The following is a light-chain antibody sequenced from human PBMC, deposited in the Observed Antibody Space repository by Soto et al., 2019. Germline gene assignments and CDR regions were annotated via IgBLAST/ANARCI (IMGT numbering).Light chain of an antibody. J-gene: IGLJ1*01. CDR3: CSYAGSSTDV. V-gene: IGLV2-23*02. CDR1: SSDVGSYNL. Sequence: QSALTQPASVSGSPGQSITISCTGTSSDVGSYNLVSWYQQHPGKAPKLIIYEVSKRPSGVSNRFSGSKSGNTASLTISGLQAEDEADYYCCSYAGSSTDVFGTGTKVTV. CDR2: EVS.